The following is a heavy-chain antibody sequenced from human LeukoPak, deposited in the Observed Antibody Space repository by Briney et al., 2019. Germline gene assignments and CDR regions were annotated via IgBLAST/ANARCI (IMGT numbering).Heavy chain of an antibody. CDR3: ARGHIPRYYYYMDV. J-gene: IGHJ6*03. V-gene: IGHV4-34*01. Sequence: SETLSPTCAVYGGSFSGYYWSWIRQPPGKGLEWIGEINHSGSTNYNQSLKSRVTISVDTSKNQFSLKLSSVTAADTAVYYCARGHIPRYYYYMDVWGKGTTVTVSS. CDR2: INHSGST. CDR1: GGSFSGYY.